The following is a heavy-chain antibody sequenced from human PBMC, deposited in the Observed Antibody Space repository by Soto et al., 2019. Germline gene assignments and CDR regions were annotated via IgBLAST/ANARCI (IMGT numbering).Heavy chain of an antibody. Sequence: QVQLVQSGAEVKKPGSSVKVSCKASGGTFSSYTISWVRQAPGQGLEWMGRIIPILGIANYAQKCQGRVTITADKSASTDYMELRSLRSEDAAVYYCARDRTGDAFDIWGQGTMVTVSS. CDR2: IIPILGIA. V-gene: IGHV1-69*08. CDR1: GGTFSSYT. J-gene: IGHJ3*02. CDR3: ARDRTGDAFDI.